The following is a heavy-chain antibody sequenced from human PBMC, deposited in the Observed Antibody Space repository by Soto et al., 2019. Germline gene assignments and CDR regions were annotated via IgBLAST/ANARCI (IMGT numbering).Heavy chain of an antibody. J-gene: IGHJ4*02. V-gene: IGHV3-23*01. CDR1: GFTFSSYA. Sequence: EVQLLESGGGLVQPGGSLRLSCAASGFTFSSYAMSWVRQAPGKGLEWVSAISGSGGSTYYADSVKGRFTISRDNSKNTLYLQMNSLRAEDTAVYYCAKDEGGTMIVVVIVGYFDYWGQGTLVTVSS. CDR3: AKDEGGTMIVVVIVGYFDY. CDR2: ISGSGGST. D-gene: IGHD3-22*01.